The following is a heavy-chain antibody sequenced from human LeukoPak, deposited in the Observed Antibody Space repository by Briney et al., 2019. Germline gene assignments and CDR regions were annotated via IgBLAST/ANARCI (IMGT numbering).Heavy chain of an antibody. CDR3: ARGYSYGYHSYFDY. CDR1: GFTFSSYA. Sequence: GGSLRLSCAASGFTFSSYAMHWVRQAPGKGLEWVAVISHDGSNKYYADSVKGRFTISRDNSKNTLYLQMNSLRVEDTAVYYCARGYSYGYHSYFDYWGQGTLVTVSS. CDR2: ISHDGSNK. D-gene: IGHD5-18*01. V-gene: IGHV3-30*04. J-gene: IGHJ4*02.